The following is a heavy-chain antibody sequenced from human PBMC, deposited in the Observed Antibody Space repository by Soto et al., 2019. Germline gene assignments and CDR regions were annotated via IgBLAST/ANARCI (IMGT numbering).Heavy chain of an antibody. D-gene: IGHD2-2*02. CDR1: GYSFTSYW. CDR2: TDPSDSYT. CDR3: ASSLSYCSSTSCYTGMDY. V-gene: IGHV5-10-1*01. J-gene: IGHJ4*02. Sequence: GESLKISCKGSGYSFTSYWISWVRQMPGKGLEWMGRTDPSDSYTNYSPSFQGHVTISADKSISTAYLQWSSLKASDTAMYYCASSLSYCSSTSCYTGMDYWGQGTLVTVSS.